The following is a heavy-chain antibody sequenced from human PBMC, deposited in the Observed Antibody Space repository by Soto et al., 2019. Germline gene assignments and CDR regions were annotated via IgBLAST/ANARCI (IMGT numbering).Heavy chain of an antibody. V-gene: IGHV3-30*18. J-gene: IGHJ4*02. CDR3: AKEYGSTWIDH. CDR2: MSYDGTKE. CDR1: GFTLSTYG. D-gene: IGHD6-13*01. Sequence: GGSLRLSCAASGFTLSTYGMHWVRQAPGKGLEWVAAMSYDGTKEYYADSVKGRFTISRDNSRNTLFLQLNSLRAEDTAVYYCAKEYGSTWIDHWGQGTLVTVSS.